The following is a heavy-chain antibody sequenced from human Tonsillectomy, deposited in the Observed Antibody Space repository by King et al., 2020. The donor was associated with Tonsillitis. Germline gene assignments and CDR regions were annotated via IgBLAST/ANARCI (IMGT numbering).Heavy chain of an antibody. J-gene: IGHJ4*02. Sequence: QLVQSGAEVKKPGASVKVSCKASGYIFTSYGFSWVRQAPGQGLEWMGWISGYNGHTNYALRLQGRVTMTTDTSTSTAHMELRSLRSDDTAVYYCARDRLPAYEGATFFDSWGQGTLVTVSS. CDR2: ISGYNGHT. CDR3: ARDRLPAYEGATFFDS. CDR1: GYIFTSYG. D-gene: IGHD1-26*01. V-gene: IGHV1-18*04.